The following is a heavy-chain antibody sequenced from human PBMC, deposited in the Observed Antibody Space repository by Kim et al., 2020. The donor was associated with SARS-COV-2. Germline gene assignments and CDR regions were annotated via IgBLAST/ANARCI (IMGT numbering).Heavy chain of an antibody. CDR2: IYYSGST. J-gene: IGHJ4*02. D-gene: IGHD3-10*01. V-gene: IGHV4-39*01. CDR1: GGSISSSSYY. Sequence: SETLSLTCTVSGGSISSSSYYWGWIRQPPGKGLEWIGSIYYSGSTYYNPSLKSRVTISVDTSKNQFSLKLSSVTAADTAVYYCARLLRPRTDILWFENSWGQGTLVTVSS. CDR3: ARLLRPRTDILWFENS.